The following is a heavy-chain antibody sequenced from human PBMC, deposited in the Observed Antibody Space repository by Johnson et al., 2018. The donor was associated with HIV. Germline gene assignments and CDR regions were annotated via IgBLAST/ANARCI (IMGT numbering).Heavy chain of an antibody. D-gene: IGHD5-12*01. Sequence: QVQLVESGGGVVQPGRSLRLSCAASGFTFSTYGMHWVRQAPGKGLEWVAVMWYDGSNKYYADSVKGRFTISRDNSKNTLYLQMNSLRAEDTAVYYCAKSLPGYDAFDIWGQGTMVTVSS. J-gene: IGHJ3*02. CDR3: AKSLPGYDAFDI. CDR1: GFTFSTYG. CDR2: MWYDGSNK. V-gene: IGHV3-33*06.